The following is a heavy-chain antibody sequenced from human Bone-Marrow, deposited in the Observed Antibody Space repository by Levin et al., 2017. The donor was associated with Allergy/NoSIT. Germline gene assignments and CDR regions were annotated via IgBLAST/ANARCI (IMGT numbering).Heavy chain of an antibody. CDR3: AKGSSAGPAYNWFDS. Sequence: SQKISCAASGFTFDDFAMHWVRHTPGKGLEWVSGISWNSGDLYYADSVKGRFTISRDNAKKSLYLQMSSLRSDDTAFYYCAKGSSAGPAYNWFDSWGQGVLVTVSS. CDR1: GFTFDDFA. V-gene: IGHV3-9*01. CDR2: ISWNSGDL. D-gene: IGHD3-22*01. J-gene: IGHJ5*01.